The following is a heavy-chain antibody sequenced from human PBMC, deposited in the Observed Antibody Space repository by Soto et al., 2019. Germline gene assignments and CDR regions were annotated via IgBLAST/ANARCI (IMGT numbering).Heavy chain of an antibody. CDR3: ARVSYYDSSGYGYFDY. Sequence: GGSLRLSCAACGFTVSSNYMSWVRQAPGKGLEWVSIIYSGGSTYYADSVKGRFTISRDNSKNTLYLQMNSLRAEDTAVYYCARVSYYDSSGYGYFDYWGQGTLVTVSS. V-gene: IGHV3-53*01. CDR2: IYSGGST. D-gene: IGHD3-22*01. CDR1: GFTVSSNY. J-gene: IGHJ4*02.